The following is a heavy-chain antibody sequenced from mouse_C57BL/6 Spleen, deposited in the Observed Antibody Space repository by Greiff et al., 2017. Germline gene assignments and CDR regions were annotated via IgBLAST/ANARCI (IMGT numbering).Heavy chain of an antibody. CDR1: GYAFSSSW. V-gene: IGHV1-82*01. CDR3: ARSTGTPYYFDY. J-gene: IGHJ2*01. D-gene: IGHD4-1*02. Sequence: VQLQQSGPELVKPGASVKISCKASGYAFSSSWVNWVKQRPGKGLEWIGRIYPGDGDTNYNGKFKGKATLTADKSSSTAYMQLSSLTSEDSAVYFCARSTGTPYYFDYWGQGTTLTVSS. CDR2: IYPGDGDT.